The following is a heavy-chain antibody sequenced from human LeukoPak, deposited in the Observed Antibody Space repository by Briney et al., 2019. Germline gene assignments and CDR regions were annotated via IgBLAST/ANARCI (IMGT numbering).Heavy chain of an antibody. V-gene: IGHV3-30-3*01. CDR1: GFTSSSYA. CDR2: ISYDGSNK. CDR3: ARDPDYYDSSRFDY. J-gene: IGHJ4*02. D-gene: IGHD3-22*01. Sequence: GGSLRLSCAASGFTSSSYAMHWVRQAPGKGLEWVAVISYDGSNKYYADSVKGRFTISRDNSKNTLYLQMNSLRAEDTAVYYCARDPDYYDSSRFDYWGQGTLDTVSS.